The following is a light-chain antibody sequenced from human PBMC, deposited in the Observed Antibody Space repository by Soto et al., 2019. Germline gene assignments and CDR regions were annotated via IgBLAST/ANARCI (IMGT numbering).Light chain of an antibody. V-gene: IGKV3-15*01. CDR2: GAS. Sequence: EVVMTQSPATLSVSPGERATLSCRASQRISRNLAWYQQRPGQAPRLLIYGASTRATGIPDRFSGSGSGTKFTLTISSLQSEDFAVYYCQQYDKWPPLTFGGGTKVQIE. J-gene: IGKJ4*01. CDR1: QRISRN. CDR3: QQYDKWPPLT.